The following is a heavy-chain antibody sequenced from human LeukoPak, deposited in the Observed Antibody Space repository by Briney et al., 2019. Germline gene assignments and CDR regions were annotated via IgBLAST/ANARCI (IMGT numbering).Heavy chain of an antibody. D-gene: IGHD3-9*01. CDR1: GGSISSYY. Sequence: SETLSLTCTVSGGSISSYYWGWIRQPPGKGLEWIGSIYYSGSTYYNPSLKSRVTISVDTSKNQFSLKLSSVTAADTAVYYCARQEDYDILTGYYNPFYFDYWGQGTLVTVSS. CDR2: IYYSGST. V-gene: IGHV4-39*01. CDR3: ARQEDYDILTGYYNPFYFDY. J-gene: IGHJ4*02.